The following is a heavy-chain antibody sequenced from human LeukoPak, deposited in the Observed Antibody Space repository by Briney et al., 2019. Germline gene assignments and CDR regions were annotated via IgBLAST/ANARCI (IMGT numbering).Heavy chain of an antibody. V-gene: IGHV3-23*01. CDR1: GITLSNYA. CDR2: ISGSGGGT. CDR3: AKLGGQEVYNYYVGV. J-gene: IGHJ6*03. D-gene: IGHD3-16*01. Sequence: GGSLRLSCAVSGITLSNYAMTWVRQAPGKGLEWVAGISGSGGGTNYADSVKGRFTISRDNSKNTLYLQMNSLRAEDTAVYYCAKLGGQEVYNYYVGVWGKGTTVAVSS.